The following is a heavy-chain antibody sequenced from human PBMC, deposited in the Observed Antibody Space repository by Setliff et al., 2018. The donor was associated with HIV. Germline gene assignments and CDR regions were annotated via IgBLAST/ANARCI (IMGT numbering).Heavy chain of an antibody. Sequence: ETLSLTCTVSGGSISSYYWSWIRQPPGKGLEWIGYIYYSGSTNYNPSLKSRVTISVDTSKNQFSLKLSSVTAADTAVYYCARGVTGYNDAFDIWGQGTMVTVSS. CDR2: IYYSGST. CDR3: ARGVTGYNDAFDI. CDR1: GGSISSYY. V-gene: IGHV4-59*01. J-gene: IGHJ3*02. D-gene: IGHD3-9*01.